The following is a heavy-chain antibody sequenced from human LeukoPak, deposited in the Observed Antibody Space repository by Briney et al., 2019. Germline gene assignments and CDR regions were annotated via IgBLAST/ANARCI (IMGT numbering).Heavy chain of an antibody. CDR2: INPNSGGT. V-gene: IGHV1-2*02. Sequence: ASVKVSCKASGYTFTGYYMHWVRQAPGQGLEWMGWINPNSGGTNYAQKFQGRVTMTRDTSISTAYMELSRLRSDDTAVYYCARAPILMVYAKDWGQGTLVTVSP. CDR3: ARAPILMVYAKD. D-gene: IGHD2-8*01. J-gene: IGHJ4*02. CDR1: GYTFTGYY.